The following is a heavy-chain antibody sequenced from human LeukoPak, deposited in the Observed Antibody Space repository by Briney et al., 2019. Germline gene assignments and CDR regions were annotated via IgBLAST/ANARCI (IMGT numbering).Heavy chain of an antibody. D-gene: IGHD3-16*01. J-gene: IGHJ5*02. CDR1: DGSISSYY. CDR2: IHYSGST. V-gene: IGHV4-59*08. CDR3: ARHESRIKGDWFDP. Sequence: SETLSLTCTVSDGSISSYYWSWIRQPPGKGLEWIGYIHYSGSTNYNLALKSRVTISVDTSKNQFSLKLSSVTAADTAVYYCARHESRIKGDWFDPWGQGTLVTVSS.